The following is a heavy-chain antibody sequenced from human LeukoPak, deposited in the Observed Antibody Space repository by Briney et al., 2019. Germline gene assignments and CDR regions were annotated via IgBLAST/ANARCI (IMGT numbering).Heavy chain of an antibody. V-gene: IGHV4-59*08. CDR2: IYYSGST. D-gene: IGHD4-17*01. CDR3: ARGVGDDYGDH. Sequence: PSETLSLTCTVSGGSISSYCWSWIRQPPGKGLEWIGYIYYSGSTNYNPSLKSRVTISVDTSKNQFSLKLSSVTAADTAVYYCARGVGDDYGDHWGQGTLVTVSS. CDR1: GGSISSYC. J-gene: IGHJ4*02.